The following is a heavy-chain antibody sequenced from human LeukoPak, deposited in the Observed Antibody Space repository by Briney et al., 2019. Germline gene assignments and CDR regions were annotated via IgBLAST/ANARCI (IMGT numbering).Heavy chain of an antibody. J-gene: IGHJ6*02. CDR3: ARDSIAAAGLYYYGMDV. V-gene: IGHV1-18*04. CDR2: ISAYNGNT. Sequence: ASVKVSCKASGYTFTGYYMHWVRQAPGQGLEWMGWISAYNGNTNYAQKLQGRVTMTTDTSTSTAYMELRSLRSDDTAVYYCARDSIAAAGLYYYGMDVWGQGTTVTVSS. D-gene: IGHD6-13*01. CDR1: GYTFTGYY.